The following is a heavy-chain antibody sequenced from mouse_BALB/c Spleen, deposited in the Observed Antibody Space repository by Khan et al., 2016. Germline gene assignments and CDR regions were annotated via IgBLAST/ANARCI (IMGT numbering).Heavy chain of an antibody. CDR2: ISSGSSTI. V-gene: IGHV5-17*02. J-gene: IGHJ2*01. D-gene: IGHD2-1*01. CDR3: ARSGGNDDY. CDR1: GFTFSSFG. Sequence: EVQLVESGGGLVQPGGSRKLSCAASGFTFSSFGMHWVRQAPEKGLEWVAYISSGSSTIYYADTVKGRFTISRDNPKNTLFLQMTSLRSEDTAMYYCARSGGNDDYWGQGTTLTVSS.